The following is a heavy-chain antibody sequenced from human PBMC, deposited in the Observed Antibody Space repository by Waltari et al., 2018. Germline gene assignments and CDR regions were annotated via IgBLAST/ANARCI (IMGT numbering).Heavy chain of an antibody. Sequence: QVQLQESGPGLVKPSQPLSLPCTVSGGSISRGRYYWSWIRPPAGKGLEWIGRIYTSGSTNYNPSLKSRVTISVDTSKNQFSLKLSSVTAADTAVYYCARDETTVTTEYFQHWGQGTLVTVSS. D-gene: IGHD4-17*01. J-gene: IGHJ1*01. V-gene: IGHV4-61*02. CDR2: IYTSGST. CDR1: GGSISRGRYY. CDR3: ARDETTVTTEYFQH.